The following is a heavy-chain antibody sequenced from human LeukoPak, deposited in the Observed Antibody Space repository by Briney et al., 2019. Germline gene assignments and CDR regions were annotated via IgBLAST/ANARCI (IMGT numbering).Heavy chain of an antibody. Sequence: SETLSLTCAVYGGSFSGYYWSWIRQPPGKGLEWIGEINHSGSTNYNPSLKSQVTISVDTSKNQFSLKLSSVTAADTAVYHCAREEDYSNSGYWYFDLWGRGTLVTVSS. CDR2: INHSGST. CDR3: AREEDYSNSGYWYFDL. CDR1: GGSFSGYY. D-gene: IGHD4-11*01. V-gene: IGHV4-34*01. J-gene: IGHJ2*01.